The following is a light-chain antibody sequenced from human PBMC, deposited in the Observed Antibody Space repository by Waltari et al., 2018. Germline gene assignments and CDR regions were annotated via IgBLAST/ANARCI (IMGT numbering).Light chain of an antibody. CDR2: GAS. CDR1: QSISTN. J-gene: IGKJ5*01. Sequence: EIVMTQSPATVSVSPGERATISCRASQSISTNLAWYQQKPVQAPRLLIYGASTRATGIPVMFSGSGSGTEFPLTISSLQSEDFGLYYCQQYNNWPLTVTFGQGTRLDI. V-gene: IGKV3D-15*01. CDR3: QQYNNWPLTVT.